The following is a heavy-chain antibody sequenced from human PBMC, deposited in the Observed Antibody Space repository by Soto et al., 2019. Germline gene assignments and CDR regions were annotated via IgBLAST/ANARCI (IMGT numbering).Heavy chain of an antibody. J-gene: IGHJ4*02. CDR2: ISAYNGNT. Sequence: ASVKVSCKASGYTFTSYGISWVRQAPGQGLEWMGWISAYNGNTNYAQKLQGRVTMTTDTSTSTAYMELGSLRFDETDVYDCARDLLVSGYDSRGYFEYWGQGTLVTVSS. CDR3: ARDLLVSGYDSRGYFEY. V-gene: IGHV1-18*04. D-gene: IGHD3-22*01. CDR1: GYTFTSYG.